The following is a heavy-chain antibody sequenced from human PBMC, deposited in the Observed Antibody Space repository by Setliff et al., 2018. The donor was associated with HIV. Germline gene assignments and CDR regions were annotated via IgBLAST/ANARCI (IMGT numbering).Heavy chain of an antibody. V-gene: IGHV3-7*03. CDR1: GFSVNNNY. D-gene: IGHD6-6*01. Sequence: GGSLRLSCTASGFSVNNNYMTWVRQAPGKGLEWVANIEKDGSEKYYVDSVKGRFTISRDNAKNSLYLQMNSLRAEDTAVYYCARGHYSSSSGWGQGALVTVSS. CDR3: ARGHYSSSSG. J-gene: IGHJ4*02. CDR2: IEKDGSEK.